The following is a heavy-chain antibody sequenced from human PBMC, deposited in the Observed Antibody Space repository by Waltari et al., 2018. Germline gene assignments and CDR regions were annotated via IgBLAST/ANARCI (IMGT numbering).Heavy chain of an antibody. J-gene: IGHJ6*02. CDR1: GGSFTGHY. CDR3: ARGRGWEDLVAGDYYYGMDV. V-gene: IGHV4-34*01. D-gene: IGHD6-19*01. Sequence: QLHLQQWGAGLLRPSETLSLTCGVDGGSFTGHYWSWIRQTPGKGLAWIGEVNQSGHTNYNPALTSRVTISVDTSKRQFCLTLISVTAADTAVYYCARGRGWEDLVAGDYYYGMDVWGQGTTVTVAS. CDR2: VNQSGHT.